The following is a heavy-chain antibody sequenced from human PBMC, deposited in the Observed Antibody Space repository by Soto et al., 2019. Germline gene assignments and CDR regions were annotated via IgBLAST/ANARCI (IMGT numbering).Heavy chain of an antibody. CDR3: ARFSGRGDWIIHDY. CDR1: GYTFTSYD. Sequence: QVQLVQSGAEVKKPGASVKVSCEASGYTFTSYDINWVRQATGQGLEWMGWMNPNSGNTGYAQKFQGRVTMTRNTSISTAYMELSSLRSEDTVVYYGARFSGRGDWIIHDYWGQGTLVTVSS. D-gene: IGHD3-3*01. J-gene: IGHJ4*02. CDR2: MNPNSGNT. V-gene: IGHV1-8*01.